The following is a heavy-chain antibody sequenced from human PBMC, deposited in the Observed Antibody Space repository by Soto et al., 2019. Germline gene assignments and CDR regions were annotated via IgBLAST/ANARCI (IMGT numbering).Heavy chain of an antibody. CDR2: INAGNGNT. V-gene: IGHV1-3*01. CDR3: ARDVYCSSTGCRYFYTY. J-gene: IGHJ4*02. Sequence: GASVKVSCKASGFTFTTYIMHWVRQAPGQRLEWMGWINAGNGNTKYSQEFQGRATITRDTSASTVYMELSSLRSEDTAVYYCARDVYCSSTGCRYFYTYCGQGSPVPGSS. CDR1: GFTFTTYI. D-gene: IGHD2-2*01.